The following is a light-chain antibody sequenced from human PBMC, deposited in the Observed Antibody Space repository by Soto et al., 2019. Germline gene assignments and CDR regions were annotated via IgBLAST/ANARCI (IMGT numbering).Light chain of an antibody. Sequence: AIRMTQSPSSFSASTGARVIITCRASQGISSYLAWYQQKPGKAPKLLIYAASTLQSGVPSRFSGSGSGTDFTLTISCLQSEDVATYYCQHYYSYPRTFGQGTKVEIK. CDR3: QHYYSYPRT. J-gene: IGKJ1*01. CDR2: AAS. CDR1: QGISSY. V-gene: IGKV1-8*01.